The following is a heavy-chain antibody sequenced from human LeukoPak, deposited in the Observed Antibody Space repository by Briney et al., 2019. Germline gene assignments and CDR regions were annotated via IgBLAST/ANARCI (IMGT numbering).Heavy chain of an antibody. CDR1: GGTFSSYA. D-gene: IGHD6-13*01. CDR3: AGGPLAAAGTLAFDI. V-gene: IGHV1-69*04. Sequence: ASVKVSCRASGGTFSSYAISWVRQAPGQGLEWMGRIIPILGIANYAQKFQGRVTITADKSTSTAYMELSSLRSEDTAVYYCAGGPLAAAGTLAFDIWGQGTMVTVSS. J-gene: IGHJ3*02. CDR2: IIPILGIA.